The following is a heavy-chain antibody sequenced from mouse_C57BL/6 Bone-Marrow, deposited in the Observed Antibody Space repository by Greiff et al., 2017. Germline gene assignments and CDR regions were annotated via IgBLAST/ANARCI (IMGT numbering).Heavy chain of an antibody. V-gene: IGHV1-74*01. Sequence: QVQLQQPGAELVKPGASVKVSCKASGYTFTSYWMHWVKQRPGQGLEWIGRLHPSDSDTNYNQKFKGKATLTVDKSSSTAYMQLSSLTSEDSAVYYCATLYYYGSSSPFGYWGQCTTLTVSS. CDR2: LHPSDSDT. CDR1: GYTFTSYW. CDR3: ATLYYYGSSSPFGY. J-gene: IGHJ2*01. D-gene: IGHD1-1*01.